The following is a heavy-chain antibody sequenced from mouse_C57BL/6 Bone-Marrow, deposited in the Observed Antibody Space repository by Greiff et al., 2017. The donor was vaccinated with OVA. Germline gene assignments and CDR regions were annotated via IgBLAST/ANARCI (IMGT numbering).Heavy chain of an antibody. J-gene: IGHJ2*01. CDR3: ARGGDGYYFNLLDY. CDR2: IYPGDGDT. CDR1: GYAFSSSW. V-gene: IGHV1-82*01. Sequence: QVQLKQSGPELVKPGASVKISCKASGYAFSSSWMNWVKQRPGKGLEWIGRIYPGDGDTNYNGKFKGKATLTADKSSSTAYMQLSSLTSEDSAVYFCARGGDGYYFNLLDYWGQGTTLTVSS. D-gene: IGHD2-3*01.